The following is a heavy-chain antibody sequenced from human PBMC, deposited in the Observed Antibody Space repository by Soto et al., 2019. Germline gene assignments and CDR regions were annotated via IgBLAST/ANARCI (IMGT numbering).Heavy chain of an antibody. Sequence: QITLKESGPTLVKPTQTLTLTCTFSGFSLSTSGVGVGWIPQPPGKALEWLALIYWEDAKRYTPSLKSWLTITKDTSQNQVVRTMTNMDPVDTATYYCAHLPKASNYLDWFDPWGQGTLVTVSS. V-gene: IGHV2-5*02. CDR2: IYWEDAK. J-gene: IGHJ5*02. D-gene: IGHD4-4*01. CDR1: GFSLSTSGVG. CDR3: AHLPKASNYLDWFDP.